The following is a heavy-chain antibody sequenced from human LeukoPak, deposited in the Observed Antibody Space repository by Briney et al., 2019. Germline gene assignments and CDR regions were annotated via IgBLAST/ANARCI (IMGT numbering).Heavy chain of an antibody. CDR2: IIPIFGTA. CDR1: GGTFSSYA. Sequence: GASVKVPCKASGGTFSSYATSWVRQAPGQGLEWMGGIIPIFGTANYAQKFQGRVTITADESTSTAYMELSSLRSEDTAVYYCARDWLERYYYYGMDVWGQGTTVTVSS. J-gene: IGHJ6*02. D-gene: IGHD3-3*01. V-gene: IGHV1-69*13. CDR3: ARDWLERYYYYGMDV.